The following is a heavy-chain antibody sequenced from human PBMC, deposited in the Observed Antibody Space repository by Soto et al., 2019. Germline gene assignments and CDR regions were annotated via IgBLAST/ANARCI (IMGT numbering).Heavy chain of an antibody. CDR1: GYTFTSYA. V-gene: IGHV1-3*01. J-gene: IGHJ4*02. CDR3: ARVGGYCTNGVCSNFDY. CDR2: INAGNGNT. Sequence: QVQLVQSGAEAKKPGASVKVSCKASGYTFTSYAMHWVRQAPGQRLEWMGWINAGNGNTKYSQKFQGRVTITRDTSASTAYMELSSLRSEDTAVYYCARVGGYCTNGVCSNFDYWGQGTLVTVSS. D-gene: IGHD2-8*01.